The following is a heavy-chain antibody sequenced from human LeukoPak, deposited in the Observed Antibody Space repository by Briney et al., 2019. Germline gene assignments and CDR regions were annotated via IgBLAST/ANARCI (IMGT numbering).Heavy chain of an antibody. CDR1: GYPFSIYD. J-gene: IGHJ4*02. Sequence: GASVKVSCKASGYPFSIYDVNWVRQAAGQGLEWLGWMNPNGTAAGYSQKFQDRVTLTMDTSTSTAYLELSSLRSEDTAVYYCARGRLSTLWGQGTLVTVSS. CDR2: MNPNGTAA. D-gene: IGHD2-2*01. CDR3: ARGRLSTL. V-gene: IGHV1-8*01.